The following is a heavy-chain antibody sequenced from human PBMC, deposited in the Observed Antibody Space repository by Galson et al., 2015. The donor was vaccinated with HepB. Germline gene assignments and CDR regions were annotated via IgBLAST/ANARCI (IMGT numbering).Heavy chain of an antibody. CDR2: IYYSGNT. V-gene: IGHV4-30-4*01. D-gene: IGHD2-2*02. CDR1: GGSITSGDYY. J-gene: IGHJ4*02. Sequence: TLSLTCTVSGGSITSGDYYWSWIRQPPGKGLEWMGYIYYSGNTDFNPSLKSRVTISVDTSKNQFSLNLTSVTAADTAVYYCARDEGDCSSSSCYTEGGADYWGQGILVTVSS. CDR3: ARDEGDCSSSSCYTEGGADY.